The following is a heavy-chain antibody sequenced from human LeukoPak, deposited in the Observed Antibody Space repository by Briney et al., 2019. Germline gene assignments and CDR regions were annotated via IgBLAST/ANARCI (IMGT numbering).Heavy chain of an antibody. D-gene: IGHD1-26*01. J-gene: IGHJ5*02. CDR1: GFTFSSYA. V-gene: IGHV3-23*01. CDR2: VSGSGGST. Sequence: GGSLRLSCAASGFTFSSYAMSWVRQAPGKGLEWVSAVSGSGGSTYYADSVKGRFTISRDNSKNTLYLQMNSLRAEDTAVYYCAKDRWASGWFDPWGQGTLVTVSS. CDR3: AKDRWASGWFDP.